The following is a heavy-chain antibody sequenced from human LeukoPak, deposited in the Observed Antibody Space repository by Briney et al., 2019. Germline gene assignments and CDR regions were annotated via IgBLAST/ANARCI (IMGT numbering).Heavy chain of an antibody. CDR2: ISGSGGST. Sequence: GGSLRLSCEASGFTFSSYAMSWVRQAPGKGLEWVSAISGSGGSTYYADSVKGRFTISRDNSKNTLYLQMNSLRAEDTAVYYCAKVGGPHLVSATLLVYYGMDVWGQGTTVTVSS. J-gene: IGHJ6*02. V-gene: IGHV3-23*01. CDR3: AKVGGPHLVSATLLVYYGMDV. CDR1: GFTFSSYA. D-gene: IGHD2-21*02.